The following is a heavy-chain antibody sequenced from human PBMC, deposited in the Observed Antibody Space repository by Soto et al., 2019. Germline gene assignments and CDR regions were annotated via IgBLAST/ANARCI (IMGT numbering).Heavy chain of an antibody. J-gene: IGHJ6*02. V-gene: IGHV1-8*01. CDR2: MNPNSGNT. CDR3: ARVPIFGVVMRYYYYYYGMDV. Sequence: EASVKVSCKASGYTFTSYGINWVRQATGQGLEWMGWMNPNSGNTGYAQKFQGRVTMTRNTSISTAYMELSSLRSEDTAVYYCARVPIFGVVMRYYYYYYGMDVWGQGTTVTAP. D-gene: IGHD3-3*01. CDR1: GYTFTSYG.